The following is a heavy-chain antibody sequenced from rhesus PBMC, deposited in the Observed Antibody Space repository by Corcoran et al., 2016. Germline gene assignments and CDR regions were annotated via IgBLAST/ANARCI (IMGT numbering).Heavy chain of an antibody. Sequence: QLQLQESGPGLVKPSETLSLTCAVSGGSISSHYWSWIRQPPGKGLEWLGLIVGRGGSTNYNPSLSRRVNMSTDTSKNQFSLKVSCVTAADTAVYYCGRNIGGAGCDYWGQGVLVTVSS. CDR2: IVGRGGST. V-gene: IGHV4-173*01. J-gene: IGHJ4*01. CDR3: GRNIGGAGCDY. CDR1: GGSISSHY. D-gene: IGHD6-31*01.